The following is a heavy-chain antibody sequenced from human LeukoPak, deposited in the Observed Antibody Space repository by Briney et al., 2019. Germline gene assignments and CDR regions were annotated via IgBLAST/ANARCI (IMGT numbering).Heavy chain of an antibody. J-gene: IGHJ4*02. V-gene: IGHV4-4*07. Sequence: PSETLSLTCTVSGGPISNYYWSWTRQPAGKGLEWIGRIYSTGSTNYNPSLKSRVTLSVDTSKNQFSLKLSSVTAADTAVYYCARGVSILTGYYYFDYWGQGILVTVSS. CDR1: GGPISNYY. CDR2: IYSTGST. D-gene: IGHD3-9*01. CDR3: ARGVSILTGYYYFDY.